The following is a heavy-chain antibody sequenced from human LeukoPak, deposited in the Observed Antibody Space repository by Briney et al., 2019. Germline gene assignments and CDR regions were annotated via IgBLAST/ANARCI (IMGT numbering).Heavy chain of an antibody. CDR3: ARDGRPKGFPGLDY. J-gene: IGHJ4*02. V-gene: IGHV3-53*01. Sequence: GGSLRLSCAASGFTVSSNYMSWVRQAPGTGLEWVSVIYSGGSTYYADSVKGRFTISRDSSKNTLYLQMNTLRAEDTAVYYCARDGRPKGFPGLDYWGQGTLVTVSS. CDR1: GFTVSSNY. D-gene: IGHD1-1*01. CDR2: IYSGGST.